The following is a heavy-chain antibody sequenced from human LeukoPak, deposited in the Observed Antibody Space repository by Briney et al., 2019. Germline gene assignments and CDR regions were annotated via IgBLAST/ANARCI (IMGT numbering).Heavy chain of an antibody. Sequence: SSETLSLTCAVYGGSFSGYYWSWIRQPPGKGLEWIGEINHSGSTNYNPSLKSRVTISVDTSKNQFSPKLSSVTAADTAVYYCARNLRGFDYWGQGTLVTVSS. J-gene: IGHJ4*02. CDR3: ARNLRGFDY. D-gene: IGHD5-12*01. CDR2: INHSGST. CDR1: GGSFSGYY. V-gene: IGHV4-34*01.